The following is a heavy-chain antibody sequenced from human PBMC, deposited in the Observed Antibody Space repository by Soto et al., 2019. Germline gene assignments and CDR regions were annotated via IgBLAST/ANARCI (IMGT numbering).Heavy chain of an antibody. CDR1: GFTVRSNY. CDR2: IYSGGNT. D-gene: IGHD2-21*02. CDR3: AREGDSYGAGYGY. V-gene: IGHV3-66*01. Sequence: EVLLVESGGGLVQPGGSLRLSCAASGFTVRSNYMSWVRQAPGKGLEWVSVIYSGGNTYYADSVKGRFTISRDNSKNTLNLPMNSLRAEDTAVYYCAREGDSYGAGYGYWGQGTLVTVSS. J-gene: IGHJ4*02.